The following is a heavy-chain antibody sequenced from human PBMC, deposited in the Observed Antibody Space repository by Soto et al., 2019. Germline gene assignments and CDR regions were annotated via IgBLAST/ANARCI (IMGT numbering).Heavy chain of an antibody. CDR2: ITSDSSTI. CDR1: GFTFSSYS. D-gene: IGHD5-18*01. V-gene: IGHV3-48*02. J-gene: IGHJ4*02. CDR3: GRDRGFGYVFDS. Sequence: GGSLRLSCAASGFTFSSYSINWVRQAPGKGLEWFSYITSDSSTISYADSVKGRFTVSRDNAKNSLYLQMNSLRDEDTAVYYCGRDRGFGYVFDSGGQEPLVTVSS.